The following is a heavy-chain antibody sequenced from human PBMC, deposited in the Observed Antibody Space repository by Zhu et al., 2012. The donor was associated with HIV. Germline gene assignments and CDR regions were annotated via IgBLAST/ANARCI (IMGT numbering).Heavy chain of an antibody. Sequence: QVQLQESGPGLVKPSETLSPTCTVSGGTISSSSYFWAWIRQTPGKGLEWIGSIYYGGSTHYNPSLKSRLSISVDTSKNQFSLKLSSVTAADTALYHCAKTRTSGWYSYAFHVWAKGQWSPSLQ. CDR1: GGTISSSSYF. J-gene: IGHJ3*01. V-gene: IGHV4-39*01. D-gene: IGHD6-19*01. CDR2: IYYGGST. CDR3: AKTRTSGWYSYAFHV.